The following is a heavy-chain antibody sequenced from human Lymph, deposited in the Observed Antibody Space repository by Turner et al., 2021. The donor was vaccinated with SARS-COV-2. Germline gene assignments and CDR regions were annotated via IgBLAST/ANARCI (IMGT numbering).Heavy chain of an antibody. CDR2: IWYDGSNK. CDR3: ARGLGSSWYSGGFDY. CDR1: GFTFSSYV. Sequence: QVQLVESGGGVVQPGRSLRLPCAASGFTFSSYVMHWVRQAPGKGLEWVAVIWYDGSNKYYADSVKCRFTISRDNSKNTLYLQMNSLRAEDTAVYYCARGLGSSWYSGGFDYWGQGTLVTVSS. V-gene: IGHV3-33*01. J-gene: IGHJ4*02. D-gene: IGHD6-13*01.